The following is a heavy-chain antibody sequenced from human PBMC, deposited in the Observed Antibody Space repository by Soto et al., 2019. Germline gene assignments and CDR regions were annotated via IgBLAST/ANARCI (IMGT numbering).Heavy chain of an antibody. Sequence: SGPTLVNPTQTLTLTCTFSGFSLSTSGMRVSWIRQPPGKALEWLARIDWDDDKLYSTSLKTRLTISKDTSKNQVVLTMTSMDPVDTATYYCARSIVAAGNRWFDPWGQGTLVTVPQ. V-gene: IGHV2-70*04. CDR2: IDWDDDK. CDR3: ARSIVAAGNRWFDP. D-gene: IGHD6-13*01. J-gene: IGHJ5*02. CDR1: GFSLSTSGMR.